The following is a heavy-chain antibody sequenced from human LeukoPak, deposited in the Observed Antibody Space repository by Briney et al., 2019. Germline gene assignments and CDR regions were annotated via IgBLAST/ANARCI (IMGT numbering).Heavy chain of an antibody. Sequence: GASVKVSCKASGYTFTSYYMHWVRQAPGQGLEWMGIINPSGGSTSYAQKFQGRVTMTRDTSTSTVYMELSSLRSEDTAVYYCAREDGGGTVTTRSDFPYWGQGTLVTVSS. V-gene: IGHV1-46*01. CDR2: INPSGGST. CDR1: GYTFTSYY. CDR3: AREDGGGTVTTRSDFPY. D-gene: IGHD4-17*01. J-gene: IGHJ4*02.